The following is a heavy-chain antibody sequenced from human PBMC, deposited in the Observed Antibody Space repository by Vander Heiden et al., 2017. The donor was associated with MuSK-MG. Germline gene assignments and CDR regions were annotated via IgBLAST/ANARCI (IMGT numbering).Heavy chain of an antibody. J-gene: IGHJ4*02. CDR1: GYSFTKYW. V-gene: IGHV5-51*03. CDR2: IYPGDSDT. D-gene: IGHD2-15*01. CDR3: ARMTYCSGVSCPYYFDY. Sequence: EVDLVQSGAEVKKPGESLKISCKGSGYSFTKYWIGWVRQMPGKGLEWVGIIYPGDSDTRYSPSFEGQVTISADKSITTAYLQWTSLRASDIAIYYCARMTYCSGVSCPYYFDYWGQGTLVTVSS.